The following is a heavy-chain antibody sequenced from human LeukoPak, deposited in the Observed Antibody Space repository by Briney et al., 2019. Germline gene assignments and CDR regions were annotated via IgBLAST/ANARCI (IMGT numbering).Heavy chain of an antibody. CDR1: GFTFSSYC. J-gene: IGHJ4*02. D-gene: IGHD6-19*01. V-gene: IGHV3-7*01. CDR2: IKQDGSEK. CDR3: ARTPYSSGSIDY. Sequence: PGGSLRLSCAASGFTFSSYCMSWVRQAPGKGLEWVANIKQDGSEKYYVDSVKGRFTISRDNAKNPLYLQMNSLRAEDTAVYYCARTPYSSGSIDYWGQGTLVTVSS.